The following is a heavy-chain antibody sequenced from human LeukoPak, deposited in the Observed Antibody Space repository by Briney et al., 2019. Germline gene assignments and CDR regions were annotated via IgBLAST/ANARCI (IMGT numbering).Heavy chain of an antibody. CDR1: GFTFSSYW. CDR3: ARRQGSYFDTSGYYYG. V-gene: IGHV3-7*01. J-gene: IGHJ4*02. Sequence: GGSLRLSCAASGFTFSSYWMSWVRQAPGGGLEWVANIKQDGSEKYYVDSVKGRFTISRDNAKNSLYLQMNSLRAEDTAVYYCARRQGSYFDTSGYYYGWGQGTLVTVSS. D-gene: IGHD3-22*01. CDR2: IKQDGSEK.